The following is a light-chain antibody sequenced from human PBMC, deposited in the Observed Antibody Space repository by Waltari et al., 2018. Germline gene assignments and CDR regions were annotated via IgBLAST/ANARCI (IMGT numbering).Light chain of an antibody. CDR3: MQGTHWPYT. J-gene: IGKJ2*01. Sequence: DVVMTQSPLSLPVTLGQPASISCRSSQSIGYSDGNIYLNWFQQRPGQSPRRLINKVSTRDSGVPDRFSGSGSGTDFTLKISRVEAEDVGVYYCMQGTHWPYTFGQGTKLEIK. CDR1: QSIGYSDGNIY. V-gene: IGKV2-30*01. CDR2: KVS.